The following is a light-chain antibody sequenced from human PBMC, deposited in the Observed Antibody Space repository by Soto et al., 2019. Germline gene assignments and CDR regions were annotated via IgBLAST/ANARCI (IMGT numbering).Light chain of an antibody. V-gene: IGLV3-21*02. CDR2: DQT. CDR3: QVWDDTIDHHVV. J-gene: IGLJ2*01. CDR1: NIGSQS. Sequence: SYELTQPPSVSVAPGQTARINCGGYNIGSQSVHWYQQRPGQAPVLVVYDQTDRPSGIPERFSGSNSGSTATLTIRRVEAGDEADYYCQVWDDTIDHHVVFGGGTKVTVL.